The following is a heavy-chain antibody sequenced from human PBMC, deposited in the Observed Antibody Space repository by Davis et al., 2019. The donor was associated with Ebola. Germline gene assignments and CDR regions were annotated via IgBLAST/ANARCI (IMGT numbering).Heavy chain of an antibody. CDR1: RYTLSNFG. CDR2: ISASYGNT. V-gene: IGHV1-18*01. Sequence: ASVKVSCKASRYTLSNFGFSWVRQAPGQGLEWMGWISASYGNTNYSQNLQGRLTMTTDTSTNTAYMELRSLTSGDTAVYYCARVPKRKGMDVWGQGTTVTVSS. D-gene: IGHD1-1*01. J-gene: IGHJ6*02. CDR3: ARVPKRKGMDV.